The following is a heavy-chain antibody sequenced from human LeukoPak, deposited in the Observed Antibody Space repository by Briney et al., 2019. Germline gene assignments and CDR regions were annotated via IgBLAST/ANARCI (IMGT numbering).Heavy chain of an antibody. CDR1: GHTFTGYD. CDR2: MKLDSGNT. J-gene: IGHJ4*01. Sequence: ASVKVSCKGSGHTFTGYDVNWVRQATGQGLEWMGWMKLDSGNTGYAQKFQGRVTMTRDTSISTAYMELSSLTAEDTAIYYCARVLRGDYGDCWGQGTLVTVSS. CDR3: ARVLRGDYGDC. V-gene: IGHV1-8*01. D-gene: IGHD4-17*01.